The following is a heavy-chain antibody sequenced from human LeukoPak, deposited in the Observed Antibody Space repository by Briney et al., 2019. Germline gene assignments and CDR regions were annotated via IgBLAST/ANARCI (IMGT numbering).Heavy chain of an antibody. D-gene: IGHD4-17*01. CDR3: ASPPDYGDYEYFQH. V-gene: IGHV4-4*02. J-gene: IGHJ1*01. Sequence: SETLSLTCAVSGGPISSSNWWSWVRQPPGKGLEWIGEIYHSGSTNYNPSLKSRVTISVDKSKNQFSLKLSSVIAADTAVYYCASPPDYGDYEYFQHWGQGTLVTVSS. CDR1: GGPISSSNW. CDR2: IYHSGST.